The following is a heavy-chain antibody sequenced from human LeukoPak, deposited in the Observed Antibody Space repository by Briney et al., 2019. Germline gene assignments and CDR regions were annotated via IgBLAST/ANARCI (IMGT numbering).Heavy chain of an antibody. CDR1: GFSFDSHV. J-gene: IGHJ4*02. D-gene: IGHD3-10*01. CDR2: IGTTSIA. V-gene: IGHV3-23*01. Sequence: PGGSLRLSCAASGFSFDSHVMSWVRQTPGKRLEWVASIGTTSIAYYPDSLKGRFIISRDNSDSTVYLQMNGLRVGGAAIYYCAKYTSGTAWAEDFWGQGTVVTVSS. CDR3: AKYTSGTAWAEDF.